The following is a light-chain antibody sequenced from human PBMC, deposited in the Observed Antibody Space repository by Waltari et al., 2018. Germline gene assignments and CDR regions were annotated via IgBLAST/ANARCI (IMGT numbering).Light chain of an antibody. Sequence: QSVLTQPPSMSGAPGQKVTIPCTGGSSNFGAGYDVHWYQQFPGTAPKLLIFGTPSRASGFPGRFSGSRSGTSASLAIAGVQSEDEAVYYCQSFDSSLSASVFGGGTKLTVL. V-gene: IGLV1-40*01. J-gene: IGLJ3*02. CDR2: GTP. CDR1: SSNFGAGYD. CDR3: QSFDSSLSASV.